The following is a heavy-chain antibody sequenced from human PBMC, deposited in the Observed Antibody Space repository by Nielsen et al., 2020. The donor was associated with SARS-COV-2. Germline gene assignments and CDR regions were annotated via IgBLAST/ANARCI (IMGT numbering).Heavy chain of an antibody. V-gene: IGHV1-3*01. CDR3: ARGPIVATKNKVNWFDP. CDR1: GYIFTDYA. D-gene: IGHD5-12*01. J-gene: IGHJ5*02. Sequence: ASVKVSCKASGYIFTDYAMHWVRQAPGQRLEWMGWINAGNGKTKSSQRFQGRVTITRDTSASTAYMELSSLRSEDTAVYYCARGPIVATKNKVNWFDPWGQGTLVTVSS. CDR2: INAGNGKT.